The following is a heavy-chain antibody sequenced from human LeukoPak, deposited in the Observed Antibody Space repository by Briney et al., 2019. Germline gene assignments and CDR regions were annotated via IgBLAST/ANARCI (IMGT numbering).Heavy chain of an antibody. CDR2: IRFANNYI. J-gene: IGHJ6*02. V-gene: IGHV3-21*01. CDR1: GFIFSDYS. CDR3: ARDPGNYYYGMDA. D-gene: IGHD3-10*01. Sequence: GGSLRLSCAASGFIFSDYSMNWVRQAPGKRLEWVSSIRFANNYISYADSVKGRFTISRDNAKNSLYLEMNWLTAEDTAVYYCARDPGNYYYGMDAWGQGTTVTVSS.